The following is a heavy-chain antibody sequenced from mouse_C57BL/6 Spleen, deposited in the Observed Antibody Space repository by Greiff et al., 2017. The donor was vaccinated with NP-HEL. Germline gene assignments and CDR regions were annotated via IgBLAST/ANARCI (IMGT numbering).Heavy chain of an antibody. J-gene: IGHJ1*03. CDR2: INPNNGGT. Sequence: EVKLQQSGPELVKPGASVKISCKASGDTFTDYYMNWVKQSHGKSLEWIGDINPNNGGTRYNQKFKGKATLTVDKSSSTAYMELRSLTSEDSAVYYCARYYDYDYWYFDVWGTGTTVTVSS. CDR3: ARYYDYDYWYFDV. CDR1: GDTFTDYY. V-gene: IGHV1-26*01. D-gene: IGHD2-4*01.